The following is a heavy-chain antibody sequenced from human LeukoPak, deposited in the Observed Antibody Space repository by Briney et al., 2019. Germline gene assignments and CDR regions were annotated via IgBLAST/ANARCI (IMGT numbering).Heavy chain of an antibody. V-gene: IGHV3-23*01. J-gene: IGHJ4*02. D-gene: IGHD3-10*01. Sequence: GGTLRLSCAASGFTFSRYGMSWARQAPGKGLECLSAISGSGGSTSYADSVKGRFTISRDNSKNTLYLQMNSLRAEDTAVYYCAKSSQLLWFGEPNDYWGQGTLVTVSS. CDR2: ISGSGGST. CDR3: AKSSQLLWFGEPNDY. CDR1: GFTFSRYG.